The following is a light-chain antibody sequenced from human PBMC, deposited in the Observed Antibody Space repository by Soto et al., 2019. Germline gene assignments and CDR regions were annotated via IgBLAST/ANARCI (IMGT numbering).Light chain of an antibody. CDR3: QQYNVNWT. J-gene: IGKJ1*01. CDR1: QSISSW. CDR2: KAS. V-gene: IGKV1-5*03. Sequence: DIQMTLSPSTLSASVGDRVTITCRASQSISSWLAWYQQKPGTAPNLLIYKASTLQSGVPSRFSGSGSGTEFTLTISSLQPDDSATYYCQQYNVNWTFGQGTKVEIK.